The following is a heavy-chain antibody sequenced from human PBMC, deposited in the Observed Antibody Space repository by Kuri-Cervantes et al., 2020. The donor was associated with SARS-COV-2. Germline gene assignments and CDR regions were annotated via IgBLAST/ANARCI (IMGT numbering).Heavy chain of an antibody. Sequence: ESLKISCSVSGDSISSSAYYWGWIRQPPGKGLEWIGNIYYSGSTHYNPPLKSRVTIFVDTSNNHFSLRLNSVSAADTAVYYCARAAAGNWYFDLWGRGTLVTVSS. CDR1: GDSISSSAYY. J-gene: IGHJ2*01. CDR2: IYYSGST. CDR3: ARAAAGNWYFDL. D-gene: IGHD6-13*01. V-gene: IGHV4-39*02.